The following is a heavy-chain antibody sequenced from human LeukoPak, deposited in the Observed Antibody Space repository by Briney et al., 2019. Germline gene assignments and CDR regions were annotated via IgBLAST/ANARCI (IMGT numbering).Heavy chain of an antibody. CDR1: GYSISSGYY. CDR3: ARLSLLRAVADY. D-gene: IGHD6-19*01. Sequence: ASETLSLTCTVSGYSISSGYYWGWIRQPPGKGLEWIGSIYHSGSTYYNPSLKSRVTISVDTSKNQFSLKLNSVTAADTAVYFCARLSLLRAVADYWGQGILVTVSS. V-gene: IGHV4-38-2*02. J-gene: IGHJ4*02. CDR2: IYHSGST.